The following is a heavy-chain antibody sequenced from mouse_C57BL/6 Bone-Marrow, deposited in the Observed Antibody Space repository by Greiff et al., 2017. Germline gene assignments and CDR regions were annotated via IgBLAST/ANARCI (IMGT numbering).Heavy chain of an antibody. V-gene: IGHV5-6*01. CDR1: GFTFSSYG. CDR2: ISRGGSYT. CDR3: TRQGDMDY. J-gene: IGHJ4*01. Sequence: EVMLVESGGDLVKPGGSLKLSCAASGFTFSSYGMSWVRQTPDKRLEWVATISRGGSYTYYPYSVKGRFTISRDNAKNTLYLQLSSLKSEDTAMYYCTRQGDMDYWGQGTSVTVSS.